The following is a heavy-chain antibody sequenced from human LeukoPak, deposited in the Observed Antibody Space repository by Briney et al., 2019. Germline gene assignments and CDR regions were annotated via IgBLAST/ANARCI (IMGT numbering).Heavy chain of an antibody. CDR1: GFTFSSYA. CDR2: ISDSGGST. V-gene: IGHV3-23*01. J-gene: IGHJ4*02. CDR3: AKASSSWRFDY. Sequence: PGGSLRLSCAASGFTFSSYAMSWVRQAPGKGLEWVSAISDSGGSTNYADSVKGRFTISRDNSKNTLYLHMNSLRAEDTAVFYCAKASSSWRFDYWGQGMLVTVSS. D-gene: IGHD6-13*01.